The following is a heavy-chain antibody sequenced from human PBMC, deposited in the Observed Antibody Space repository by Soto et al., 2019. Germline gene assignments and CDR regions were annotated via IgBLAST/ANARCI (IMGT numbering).Heavy chain of an antibody. CDR1: GYMFISYG. J-gene: IGHJ4*02. Sequence: ASVKVSCKASGYMFISYGINWVRQAPGQGLEWMGWIRPYNGDTKYAQNLQGRVTMTTDTSTSTAYMEMRSLRSDDTAVYYCVRDLDGSGSYYTDYWGLGTLVTVCS. CDR3: VRDLDGSGSYYTDY. D-gene: IGHD3-10*01. V-gene: IGHV1-18*01. CDR2: IRPYNGDT.